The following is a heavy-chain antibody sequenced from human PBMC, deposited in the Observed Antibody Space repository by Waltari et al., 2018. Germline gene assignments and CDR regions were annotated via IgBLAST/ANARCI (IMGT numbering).Heavy chain of an antibody. J-gene: IGHJ3*02. Sequence: QVQLQESGPGLVKPSETLSLTCTVSGGSISSYYWSWIRQPPGKGLEWIGYIYYSGSTNYNPSLKSRVTRSVDTSKNQFSLKLSSVTAADTAMYYCARTYYDYIWGNKDNAFDIWGQGTMVTVSS. CDR1: GGSISSYY. D-gene: IGHD3-16*01. V-gene: IGHV4-59*01. CDR2: IYYSGST. CDR3: ARTYYDYIWGNKDNAFDI.